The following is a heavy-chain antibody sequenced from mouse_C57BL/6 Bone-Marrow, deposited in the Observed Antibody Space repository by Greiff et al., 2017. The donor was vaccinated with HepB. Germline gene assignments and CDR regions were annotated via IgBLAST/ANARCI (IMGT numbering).Heavy chain of an antibody. CDR3: ARDEGNLGSYSPFAY. V-gene: IGHV7-1*01. CDR1: GFTFSDFY. D-gene: IGHD1-1*02. J-gene: IGHJ3*01. Sequence: EVQVVESGGGLVQSGRSLRLSCATSGFTFSDFYMEWVRQAPGKGLEWIAASRNKANDYTTEYSASVKGRFIVSRDTSQSILYLQMNALRAEDTAIYYCARDEGNLGSYSPFAYWGQGTLVTVSA. CDR2: SRNKANDYTT.